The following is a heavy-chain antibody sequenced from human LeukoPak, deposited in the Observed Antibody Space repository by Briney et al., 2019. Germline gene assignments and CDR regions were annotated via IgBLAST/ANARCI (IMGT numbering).Heavy chain of an antibody. Sequence: SQTLSLTCTVSGGSISSGGYYWSWIRQHPGTGLEWVGYIYYSGSTYYNPSLKSRVTISVDTSKNQFSLKLSSVTAADTAVYYCARMPGRVVVTATGMDVWGQGTTVTVSS. J-gene: IGHJ6*02. CDR1: GGSISSGGYY. CDR2: IYYSGST. CDR3: ARMPGRVVVTATGMDV. V-gene: IGHV4-31*03. D-gene: IGHD2-21*02.